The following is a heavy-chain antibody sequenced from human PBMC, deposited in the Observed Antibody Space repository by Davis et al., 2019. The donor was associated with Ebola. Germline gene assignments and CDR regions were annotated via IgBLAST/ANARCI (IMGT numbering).Heavy chain of an antibody. CDR1: GSTFSRYS. J-gene: IGHJ2*01. Sequence: PGGPWRSPGGALGSTFSRYSMHWARQAPGKGLEWIALISSGGHDTYYADSVRGRFTISRDNAKNLLYLQLNSLRDEDTALYYCAKDAEDGSGNWFFDFRGRGALVTVSS. CDR2: ISSGGHDT. V-gene: IGHV3-48*02. D-gene: IGHD5-24*01. CDR3: AKDAEDGSGNWFFDF.